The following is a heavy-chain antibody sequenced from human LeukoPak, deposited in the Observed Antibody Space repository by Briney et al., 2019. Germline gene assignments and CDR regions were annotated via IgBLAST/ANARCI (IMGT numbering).Heavy chain of an antibody. J-gene: IGHJ4*02. CDR2: IYSSGST. D-gene: IGHD5-12*01. CDR3: ARGLRSLDY. CDR1: GGSITSYY. V-gene: IGHV4-4*07. Sequence: PSETLSLTCTVSGGSITSYYWSWIRQPAGKGLEWIGRIYSSGSTNHNPSLKSRVTMAVETSKNPFSQTLSPVTAAATAQYYCARGLRSLDYWGQGTLVTVSS.